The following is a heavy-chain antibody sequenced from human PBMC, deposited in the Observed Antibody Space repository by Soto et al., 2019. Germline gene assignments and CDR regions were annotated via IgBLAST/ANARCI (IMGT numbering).Heavy chain of an antibody. J-gene: IGHJ6*02. CDR3: ARDAAPTLNYPHGMDV. Sequence: PSQTLSLTCAISGDSVSTNIAAWSWIRQSPSRGLEWLGRTLYRSSKWYNEYAVSVKSRMTINPDISKNQFSLQLNSVTPEDTAVYYCARDAAPTLNYPHGMDVWGQGTAVTVSS. V-gene: IGHV6-1*01. CDR2: TLYRSSKWYN. D-gene: IGHD1-7*01. CDR1: GDSVSTNIAA.